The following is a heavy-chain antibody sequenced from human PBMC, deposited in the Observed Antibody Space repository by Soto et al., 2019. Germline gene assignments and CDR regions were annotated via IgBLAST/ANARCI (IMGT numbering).Heavy chain of an antibody. CDR2: ISYDGSNK. CDR3: ARGNGMDV. J-gene: IGHJ6*02. Sequence: QVQLVESGGGVVQPGRSLRLSCAASGFTFSSYAMHWVRQAPGKGLEWVAVISYDGSNKYYADYVKGRFTISRDNSKNTLYLQMNSLRAEDTAVYYCARGNGMDVWGQGTTVTVSS. CDR1: GFTFSSYA. V-gene: IGHV3-30-3*01.